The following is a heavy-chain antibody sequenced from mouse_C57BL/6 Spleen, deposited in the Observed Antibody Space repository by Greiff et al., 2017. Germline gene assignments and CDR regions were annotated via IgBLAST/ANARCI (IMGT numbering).Heavy chain of an antibody. CDR1: GYTFTDYG. D-gene: IGHD2-1*01. Sequence: QVQLKESGAELVRPGASVTLSCKASGYTFTDYGMPWVKQTPVHGLEWIGTIDPETGGTAYNQKFKGKAILTADKSSSTAYMELSSLTSEDSAVYYCTGNPFAYGGQGTLVTVSA. CDR3: TGNPFAY. CDR2: IDPETGGT. V-gene: IGHV1-15*01. J-gene: IGHJ3*01.